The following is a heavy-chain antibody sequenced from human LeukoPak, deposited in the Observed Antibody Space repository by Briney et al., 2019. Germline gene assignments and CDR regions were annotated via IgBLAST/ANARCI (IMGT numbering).Heavy chain of an antibody. Sequence: SETLSLTCAVSGGSISSGGYYWGWIRQPPGKGLEWIGSIYYSGSTYYNPSLKSRVTLSVDTSKNQFSLKLSPVTAADTAVYYCARGIGYFDYWGQGTLVTVSS. J-gene: IGHJ4*02. CDR1: GGSISSGGYY. CDR2: IYYSGST. CDR3: ARGIGYFDY. D-gene: IGHD3-16*01. V-gene: IGHV4-39*07.